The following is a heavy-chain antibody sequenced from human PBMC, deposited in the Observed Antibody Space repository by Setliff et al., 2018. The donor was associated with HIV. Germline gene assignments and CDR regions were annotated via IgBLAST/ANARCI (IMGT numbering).Heavy chain of an antibody. CDR3: ARDRGDYYYYMDV. Sequence: GGSLRLSCTASGFTFDDHTMSWVRQAPGKGLEWVANINYDGSEKYYVDSVKGRFTISRDNAKSSLNLQMDRLRVEDTAIYYCARDRGDYYYYMDVWGKGTTVTVSS. CDR1: GFTFDDHT. J-gene: IGHJ6*03. CDR2: INYDGSEK. V-gene: IGHV3-7*03.